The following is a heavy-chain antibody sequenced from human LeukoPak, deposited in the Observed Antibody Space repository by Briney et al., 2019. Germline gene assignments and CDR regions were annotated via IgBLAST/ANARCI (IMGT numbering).Heavy chain of an antibody. D-gene: IGHD5-12*01. Sequence: GGSLRLSCAASGFTFSNSAMSWVRQAPGKGLEWVSSISSTSSYIYYADSMKGRFTISRDNAKNSLYLQMNTLRAEDTAVYYCARVPYSGPLMDVWGQGTTVTVSS. CDR3: ARVPYSGPLMDV. CDR2: ISSTSSYI. V-gene: IGHV3-21*01. CDR1: GFTFSNSA. J-gene: IGHJ6*02.